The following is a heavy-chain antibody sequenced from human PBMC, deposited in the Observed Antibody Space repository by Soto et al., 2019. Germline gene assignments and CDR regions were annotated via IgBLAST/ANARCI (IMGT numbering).Heavy chain of an antibody. J-gene: IGHJ6*02. Sequence: SETLSLTCAVYGGSFSGYYWSWIRQPPGKGLEWIGEINHSGGTNYNASLKSRVTISVDTSKNQFSLKLSSVTAADTAVYYCARLYGSGSYYNEGYYGMDVWAKGPRSPSP. CDR1: GGSFSGYY. CDR3: ARLYGSGSYYNEGYYGMDV. CDR2: INHSGGT. D-gene: IGHD3-10*01. V-gene: IGHV4-34*01.